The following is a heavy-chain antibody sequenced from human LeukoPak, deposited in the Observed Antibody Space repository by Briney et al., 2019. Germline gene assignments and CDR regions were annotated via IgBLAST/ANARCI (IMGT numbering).Heavy chain of an antibody. CDR2: ISSSGSTI. D-gene: IGHD3-3*01. CDR1: GFTFSDYY. V-gene: IGHV3-11*01. CDR3: ARDYDFWSGYYVFDY. J-gene: IGHJ4*02. Sequence: GGSLRLSCAASGFTFSDYYMSWIRQAPGKGLEWVSYISSSGSTIYYADSVKGRFTISRDNAKNSLYLQMNSLRAEDTAAYYCARDYDFWSGYYVFDYWGQGTLVTVSS.